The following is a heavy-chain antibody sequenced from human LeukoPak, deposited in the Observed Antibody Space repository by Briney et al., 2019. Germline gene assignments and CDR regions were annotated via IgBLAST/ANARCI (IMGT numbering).Heavy chain of an antibody. J-gene: IGHJ4*02. Sequence: SVKVSCKASGGTFSSYAISWVRQAPGQGLEWMGRIIPILGIANYAQKFQGRVTITADKSTSTAYMELSSLRSEDTAVYYCALSPGIAAAGGLYYFDYWGQGTLVTASS. V-gene: IGHV1-69*04. CDR2: IIPILGIA. D-gene: IGHD6-13*01. CDR1: GGTFSSYA. CDR3: ALSPGIAAAGGLYYFDY.